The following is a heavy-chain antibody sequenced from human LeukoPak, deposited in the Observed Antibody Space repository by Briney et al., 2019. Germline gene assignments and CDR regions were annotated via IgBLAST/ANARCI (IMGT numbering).Heavy chain of an antibody. D-gene: IGHD1-26*01. CDR3: ARDPVGATTPYYFDY. V-gene: IGHV3-66*01. Sequence: GGSLRLSCAASGFTVTSNYMSWVRQAPGKGLDWVSVMYTGGSTHYADSVKGRFTISRDNSKNTLYLEMNSLRADDTAVYYCARDPVGATTPYYFDYWGQGALVTVSS. CDR1: GFTVTSNY. J-gene: IGHJ4*02. CDR2: MYTGGST.